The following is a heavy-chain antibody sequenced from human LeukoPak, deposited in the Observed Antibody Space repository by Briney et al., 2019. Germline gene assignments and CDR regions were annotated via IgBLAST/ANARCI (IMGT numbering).Heavy chain of an antibody. J-gene: IGHJ6*02. CDR2: IHTSGST. V-gene: IGHV4-61*02. CDR1: GGSISHGTYY. CDR3: ATMREGINYGMDV. Sequence: PSETLSLTCTVSGGSISHGTYYWTWIRQPAGKGLEWIGRIHTSGSTNYNPSLKSRVTISLDTSKSQFSLKLSSVTAADTAVYYCATMREGINYGMDVWGQGTTVTVSS.